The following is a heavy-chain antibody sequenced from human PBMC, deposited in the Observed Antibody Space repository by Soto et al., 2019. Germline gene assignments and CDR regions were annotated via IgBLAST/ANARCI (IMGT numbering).Heavy chain of an antibody. CDR2: IYYSGST. V-gene: IGHV4-31*03. Sequence: QVQLQESGPGLVKPSQTLSLTCTVSGGSISSGGYYWSWIRQHPGKGLEWIGYIYYSGSTCYIPSLKSRVTISVDTSKNQFSLKLSSVTAADTAVYYCARCEDYYYYLDVWGKGTTVTVSS. CDR1: GGSISSGGYY. J-gene: IGHJ6*03. CDR3: ARCEDYYYYLDV.